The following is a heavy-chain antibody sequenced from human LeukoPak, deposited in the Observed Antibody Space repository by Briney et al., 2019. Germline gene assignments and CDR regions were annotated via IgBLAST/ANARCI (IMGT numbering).Heavy chain of an antibody. CDR3: AKATSVTTLFDY. CDR2: ISGDGSST. V-gene: IGHV3-74*01. Sequence: GGSLRLSCVASGFTFSSYWMHWVRQAPGKGLVWVSGISGDGSSTKYADSVKGRFTISRDNSKNTLYLQMNSLRVEDTAVYYCAKATSVTTLFDYWGQGTLVTVSS. J-gene: IGHJ4*02. CDR1: GFTFSSYW. D-gene: IGHD4-17*01.